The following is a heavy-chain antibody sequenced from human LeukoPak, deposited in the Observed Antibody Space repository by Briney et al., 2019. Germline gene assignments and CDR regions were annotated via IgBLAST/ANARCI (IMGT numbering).Heavy chain of an antibody. CDR1: GGSISSYY. CDR2: IYYSGST. CDR3: ASGSGSYYFDY. J-gene: IGHJ4*02. Sequence: SETLSLTCTVSGGSISSYYWSWIRQPPGKGLEWIGYIYYSGSTNYNPSLKSRVIISVDTSKNQFSLKLSSVTAADTAVYYCASGSGSYYFDYWGQGTLVTVSS. V-gene: IGHV4-59*01. D-gene: IGHD1-26*01.